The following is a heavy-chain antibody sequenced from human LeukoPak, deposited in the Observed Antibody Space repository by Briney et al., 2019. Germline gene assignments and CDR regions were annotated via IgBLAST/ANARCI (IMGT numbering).Heavy chain of an antibody. Sequence: PSETLSLTCTVSGGSLISSNYYWGWIRQPPGKGLEWIATIYYSGSTYYNPSLNSRVTISVDTSKNQFSLKLTSVTAADTAVYYSLYFDYWGQGTLVTVSS. CDR1: GGSLISSNYY. J-gene: IGHJ4*02. CDR3: LYFDY. CDR2: IYYSGST. V-gene: IGHV4-39*01.